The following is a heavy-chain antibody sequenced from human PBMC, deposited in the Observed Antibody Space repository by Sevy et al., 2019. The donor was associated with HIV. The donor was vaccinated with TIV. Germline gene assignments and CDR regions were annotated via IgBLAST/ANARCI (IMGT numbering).Heavy chain of an antibody. V-gene: IGHV3-7*01. Sequence: GGSLRLSCAASGFTFSSYWMSWVRQAPGKGLEWVANIKQDGSEKYYVDSVKGRFTISRDNAKNSLYLQMNSLRAEDTAVDYCARVGYSYGRYFDLWGRGTLVTVSS. CDR1: GFTFSSYW. D-gene: IGHD5-18*01. J-gene: IGHJ2*01. CDR2: IKQDGSEK. CDR3: ARVGYSYGRYFDL.